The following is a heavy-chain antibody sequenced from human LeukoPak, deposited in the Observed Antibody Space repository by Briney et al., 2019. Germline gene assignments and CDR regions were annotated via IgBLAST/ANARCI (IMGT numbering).Heavy chain of an antibody. Sequence: SETLSLTCTVSGGSISRSNNYWGWICQPPGKGLEWIGSIHYSGSTYYNPSLKSRVTISVDTSNNQFSLNLGSVTAADTAVYYCARGEYGDPFFDYWGQGSLATVSS. CDR3: ARGEYGDPFFDY. CDR1: GGSISRSNNY. D-gene: IGHD4-17*01. CDR2: IHYSGST. V-gene: IGHV4-39*02. J-gene: IGHJ4*02.